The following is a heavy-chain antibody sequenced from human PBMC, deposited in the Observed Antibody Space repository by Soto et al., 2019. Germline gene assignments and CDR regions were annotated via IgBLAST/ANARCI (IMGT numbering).Heavy chain of an antibody. CDR1: GFTFSSYG. V-gene: IGHV3-30*18. J-gene: IGHJ4*02. Sequence: GGSLRLSCAASGFTFSSYGMHWVRQAPGKGLEWVAVISYDGSNKYYADSVKGRFTISRDNSKNTLYLQMNSLRAEDTAVYYCAKEVGATPLDYWGQGTLVTVSS. CDR3: AKEVGATPLDY. D-gene: IGHD1-26*01. CDR2: ISYDGSNK.